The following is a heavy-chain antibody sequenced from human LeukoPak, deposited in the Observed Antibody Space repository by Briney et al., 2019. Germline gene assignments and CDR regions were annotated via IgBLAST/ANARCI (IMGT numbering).Heavy chain of an antibody. CDR2: ISYSGST. Sequence: SETLSLTCTVSGRSISSYYWSWIRQPPGKGLEWIGYISYSGSTNFNPSLKSRVTISVDTSKNQFSLKLSSVTAADTAVYYCAREGTAGTNLNWFDPWGQGTLVTVSS. V-gene: IGHV4-59*01. CDR1: GRSISSYY. J-gene: IGHJ5*02. D-gene: IGHD1-1*01. CDR3: AREGTAGTNLNWFDP.